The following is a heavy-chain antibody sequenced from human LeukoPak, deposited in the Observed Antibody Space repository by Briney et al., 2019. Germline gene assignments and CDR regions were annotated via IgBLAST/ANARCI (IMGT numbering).Heavy chain of an antibody. J-gene: IGHJ4*02. D-gene: IGHD2-2*01. Sequence: SETLSLTCTVSGGSISSYYWSWIRQPPGKGLEWIGYIYYSGSTNYNPSLKSRVTISVDTSKNQFSLKLSSVTAADTAVYYCARAPRSNRGGTSCLDYWGQGTLVTVSS. CDR3: ARAPRSNRGGTSCLDY. V-gene: IGHV4-59*08. CDR2: IYYSGST. CDR1: GGSISSYY.